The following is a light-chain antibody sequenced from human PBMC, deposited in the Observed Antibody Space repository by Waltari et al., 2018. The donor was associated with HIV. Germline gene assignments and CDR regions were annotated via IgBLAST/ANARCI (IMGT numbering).Light chain of an antibody. V-gene: IGKV1-5*03. J-gene: IGKJ1*01. CDR3: HQYASFSGT. Sequence: DIRLTQSPSTLSASAGDRHAITCRAGQNVGAFLVWYQQKPGKPPKLLIFQASILEGGVPSRFSGSVSGSDFTLTINGLQSDDFATYYCHQYASFSGTFGQGTKVEL. CDR1: QNVGAF. CDR2: QAS.